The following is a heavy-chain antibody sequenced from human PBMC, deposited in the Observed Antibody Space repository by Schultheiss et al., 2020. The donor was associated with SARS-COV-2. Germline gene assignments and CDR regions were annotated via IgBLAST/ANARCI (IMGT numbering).Heavy chain of an antibody. CDR2: ISSSGSTI. V-gene: IGHV3-11*04. CDR3: ARDLDCSSTSCSPP. Sequence: GESLKISCAASGFTVSSNYMSWVRQAPGKGLEWVSYISSSGSTIYYADSVKGRFTISRDNAKNSLYLQMNSLRAEDTAVYYCARDLDCSSTSCSPPWGQGTLVTVSS. D-gene: IGHD2-2*01. CDR1: GFTVSSNY. J-gene: IGHJ5*02.